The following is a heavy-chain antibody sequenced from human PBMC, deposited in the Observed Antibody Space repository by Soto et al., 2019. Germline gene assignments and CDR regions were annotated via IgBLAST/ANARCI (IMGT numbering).Heavy chain of an antibody. D-gene: IGHD2-2*01. CDR3: ARGGGRCSSTSCYTNPPFYYGMDV. J-gene: IGHJ6*02. Sequence: SETLSLTCTVSGGSISSGDHYWSWIRQPPGKGLEWIGYIYYSGGTDYNPSLKSRVSISIDTSKNQFSLKLSSVTAADTAVYYCARGGGRCSSTSCYTNPPFYYGMDVWGQGTTVTVSS. CDR1: GGSISSGDHY. CDR2: IYYSGGT. V-gene: IGHV4-30-4*01.